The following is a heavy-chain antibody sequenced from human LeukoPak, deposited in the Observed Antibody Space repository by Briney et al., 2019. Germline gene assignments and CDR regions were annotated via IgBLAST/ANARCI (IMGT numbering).Heavy chain of an antibody. J-gene: IGHJ6*04. CDR2: ISGYNGNT. V-gene: IGHV1-18*04. CDR1: GYTFTNYG. D-gene: IGHD3-10*01. CDR3: ARVETMVRGGYDYYYYGMDV. Sequence: ASVKVSCKASGYTFTNYGISWVRQAPGQGLEWMEWISGYNGNTNYAQKVQGRVTMTTDTSTSTAYMELRSLRSDDTAVYYCARVETMVRGGYDYYYYGMDVWGKGTTVTVSA.